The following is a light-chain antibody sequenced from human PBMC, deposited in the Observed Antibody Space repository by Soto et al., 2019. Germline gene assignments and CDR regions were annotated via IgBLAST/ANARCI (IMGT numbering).Light chain of an antibody. CDR3: QQVHTYPWT. CDR1: QGITNY. Sequence: DVQLTQSPSFLSASVGDRVTITCRASQGITNYLAWYQQKPGKAPKPLIYTESTLQSGVPSRFSGSGAGAEFTLTITGLQPEDFANCFCQQVHTYPWTFGQGTKGEIK. CDR2: TES. J-gene: IGKJ1*01. V-gene: IGKV1-9*01.